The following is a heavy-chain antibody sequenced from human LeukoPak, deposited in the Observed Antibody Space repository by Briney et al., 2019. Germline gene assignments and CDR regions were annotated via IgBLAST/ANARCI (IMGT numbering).Heavy chain of an antibody. V-gene: IGHV1-18*01. J-gene: IGHJ6*02. D-gene: IGHD3-10*01. CDR1: GYTFTSYG. CDR2: ISAYNGNT. CDR3: ARDMMVRGVIFAYYGMDV. Sequence: ASLKVYCKASGYTFTSYGISWVRQAPGQGLKWMGWISAYNGNTNYAQKLQGRVTMITDTSTSTAYMELRSLRSDDTAVYYCARDMMVRGVIFAYYGMDVWGQGTTVTVSS.